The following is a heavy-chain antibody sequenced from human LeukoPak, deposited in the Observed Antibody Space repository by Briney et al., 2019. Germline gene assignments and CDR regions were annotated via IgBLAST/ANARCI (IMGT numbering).Heavy chain of an antibody. CDR1: AYTFTDYY. D-gene: IGHD5-18*01. CDR2: INPHSGGT. CDR3: ARGAGGYSYGFDH. Sequence: ASVKVSFKASAYTFTDYYIHWVRQAPGQGLEWMGWINPHSGGTNYAQKFQGKVTMTRNTSISTAYMELTRLTSDDTALYFCARGAGGYSYGFDHWGLGALVTVSS. J-gene: IGHJ4*02. V-gene: IGHV1-2*02.